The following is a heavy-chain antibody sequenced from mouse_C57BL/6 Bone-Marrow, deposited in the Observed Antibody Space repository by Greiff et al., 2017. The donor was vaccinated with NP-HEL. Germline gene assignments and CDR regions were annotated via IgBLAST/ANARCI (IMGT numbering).Heavy chain of an antibody. CDR3: ARGTMVTTGHWYFDV. D-gene: IGHD2-2*01. Sequence: ESGPGLVKPSQSLSLTCSVTGYSITSGYYWNWIRQFPGNKLEWMGYISYDGGNNYNPSLKNRISITRDTSKNQFFLKLNSVTTEDTATYDCARGTMVTTGHWYFDVWGTGTTVTVSS. V-gene: IGHV3-6*01. CDR2: ISYDGGN. CDR1: GYSITSGYY. J-gene: IGHJ1*03.